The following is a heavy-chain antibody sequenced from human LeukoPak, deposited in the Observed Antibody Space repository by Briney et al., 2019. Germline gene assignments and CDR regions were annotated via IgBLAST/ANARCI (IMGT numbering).Heavy chain of an antibody. J-gene: IGHJ4*02. CDR2: IAYDGSRA. CDR3: TRYNNDHFDY. Sequence: GGSLRPSCAGSGFTFGGYGMHWFRQTPGKGVEWVAVIAYDGSRAFYADSVKGRFTISRDNSKNTMSVQMDDLRAEDTAVYYCTRYNNDHFDYWGQGTLDTVSS. D-gene: IGHD1-14*01. CDR1: GFTFGGYG. V-gene: IGHV3-33*01.